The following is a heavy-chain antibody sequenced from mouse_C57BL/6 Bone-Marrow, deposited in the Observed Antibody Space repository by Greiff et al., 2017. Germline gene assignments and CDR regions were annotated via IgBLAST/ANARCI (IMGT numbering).Heavy chain of an antibody. CDR3: ARCLSWDY. CDR2: INPYNGGT. Sequence: VQLQQSGPVLVKPGASVKMSCKASGYTFTDYYMNWVKQSHGKSLEWIGVINPYNGGTSYNQKFKGKATLTVDKPSSTAYMVLNSLTSEDSAVYYCARCLSWDYGGQGTTLTVSS. CDR1: GYTFTDYY. J-gene: IGHJ2*01. V-gene: IGHV1-19*01.